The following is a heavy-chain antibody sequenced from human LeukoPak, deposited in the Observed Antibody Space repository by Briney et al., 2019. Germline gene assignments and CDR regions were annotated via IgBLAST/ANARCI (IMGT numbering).Heavy chain of an antibody. D-gene: IGHD3-22*01. CDR2: IIPILGIA. J-gene: IGHJ4*02. Sequence: GASVKVSCKASGGTFSSYAISWVRQAPGQGLEWMGRIIPILGIANYARKFQGRVTITADKSTSTAYMELSSLRSEDTAVYYCAHTPKYYDSSGYYEVDYWGQGTLVTVSS. CDR3: AHTPKYYDSSGYYEVDY. CDR1: GGTFSSYA. V-gene: IGHV1-69*04.